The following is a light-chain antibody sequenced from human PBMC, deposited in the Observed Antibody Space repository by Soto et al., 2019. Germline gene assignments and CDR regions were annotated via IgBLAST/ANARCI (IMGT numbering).Light chain of an antibody. CDR1: QSISSW. J-gene: IGKJ1*01. V-gene: IGKV1-5*03. CDR2: KAS. Sequence: DIQMTQSSSTLSASVGDRVTITCRASQSISSWLAWYQQKPGKAPKLLIYKASSLESGVPSRFSGSGSGTEFTLTISSLQPDDFATYYCQHRTFGQGTKVEIK. CDR3: QHRT.